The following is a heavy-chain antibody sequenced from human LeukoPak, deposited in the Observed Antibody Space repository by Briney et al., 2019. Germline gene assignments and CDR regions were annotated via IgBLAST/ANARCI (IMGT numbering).Heavy chain of an antibody. V-gene: IGHV1-8*03. Sequence: ASVKVSCKTSGYTFTSYDINWVRQATGQGLEWMGWMNPNSGNTGYAQKFQDRVTITRNTSITTAYMELSSLRSEDAAVYYCARDFGRGYSGYDYGLGRYYYYYYMDVWGKGTTVTISS. CDR2: MNPNSGNT. J-gene: IGHJ6*03. D-gene: IGHD5-12*01. CDR3: ARDFGRGYSGYDYGLGRYYYYYYMDV. CDR1: GYTFTSYD.